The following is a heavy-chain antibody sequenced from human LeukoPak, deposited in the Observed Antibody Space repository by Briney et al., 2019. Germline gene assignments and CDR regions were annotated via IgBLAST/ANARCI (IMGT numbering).Heavy chain of an antibody. J-gene: IGHJ1*01. Sequence: GGSLRLSCAASGFTFSNAWMSWVRQAPGKGLEWVSYISSTSFTIYYADSVKGRFTISRDNAKNSLYLQMNSLRAEDTAVYYCARSDYYDSSGYAQLWGQGTLVTVSS. D-gene: IGHD3-22*01. CDR3: ARSDYYDSSGYAQL. CDR1: GFTFSNAW. V-gene: IGHV3-48*04. CDR2: ISSTSFTI.